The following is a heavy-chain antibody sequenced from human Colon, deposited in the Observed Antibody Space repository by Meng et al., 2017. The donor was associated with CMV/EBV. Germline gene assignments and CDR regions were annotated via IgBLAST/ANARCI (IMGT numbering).Heavy chain of an antibody. CDR1: GVTFRDDY. J-gene: IGHJ4*02. Sequence: LSCTAAGVTFRDDYMDWVRQARGKGLEWDGRTRNKDNRYTKECAASVKGRFNVSRDELENSLYLQMNSLKTEDTAVYYCAREVGAFDYWGQGILVTVSS. D-gene: IGHD1-26*01. V-gene: IGHV3-72*01. CDR2: TRNKDNRYTK. CDR3: AREVGAFDY.